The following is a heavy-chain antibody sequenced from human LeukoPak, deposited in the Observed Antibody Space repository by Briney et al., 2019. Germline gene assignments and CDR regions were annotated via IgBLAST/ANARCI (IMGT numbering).Heavy chain of an antibody. CDR1: GFTFSSYG. J-gene: IGHJ6*03. CDR2: ISGSGGST. Sequence: PGGSLRLSCAASGFTFSSYGMSWVRQAPGKGLEWVSAISGSGGSTYYADSVKGRFTISRDNSKNTLYLQMNSLRAEDTAVYYCAKDGGILTGSYYMDVWGKGTTVTISS. V-gene: IGHV3-23*01. D-gene: IGHD3-9*01. CDR3: AKDGGILTGSYYMDV.